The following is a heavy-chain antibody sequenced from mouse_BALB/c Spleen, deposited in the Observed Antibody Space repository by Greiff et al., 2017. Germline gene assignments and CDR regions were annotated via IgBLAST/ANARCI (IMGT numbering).Heavy chain of an antibody. CDR1: GYTFSSYW. J-gene: IGHJ4*01. V-gene: IGHV1-9*01. Sequence: QVQLQQSGAELMKPGASVKISCKATGYTFSSYWIEWVKQRPGHGLEWIGEILPGSGSTNYNEKFKGKATFTADTSSNTAYMQLSSLTSEDSAVYYCARCLPNPLYAMDYWGKGTSVTVSS. CDR2: ILPGSGST. CDR3: ARCLPNPLYAMDY.